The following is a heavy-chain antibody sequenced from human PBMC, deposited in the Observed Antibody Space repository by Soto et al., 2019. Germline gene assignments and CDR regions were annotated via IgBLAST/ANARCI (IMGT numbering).Heavy chain of an antibody. CDR1: AFSFSDHY. V-gene: IGHV3-30*18. CDR3: AKEGSPKVSRWDDY. Sequence: QVQLVESGGGLVKPGGSLRLSCAASAFSFSDHYMSWIRQAPGKGLEWVAVISHEGGTQYYADSVRGRFTVSRDNSKNIRYLQMDSLRPEDTAVYFCAKEGSPKVSRWDDYWGQGTLVTVSS. J-gene: IGHJ4*02. D-gene: IGHD1-26*01. CDR2: ISHEGGTQ.